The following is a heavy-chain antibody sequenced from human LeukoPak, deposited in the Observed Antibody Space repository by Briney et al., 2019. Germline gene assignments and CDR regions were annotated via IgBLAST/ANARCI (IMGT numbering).Heavy chain of an antibody. J-gene: IGHJ4*02. CDR3: AKDRRNDFDY. CDR2: ISGNSGSI. V-gene: IGHV3-9*01. Sequence: GGSLRLSCAASGFTFSSYAMHWVRQAPGKGLEWVSGISGNSGSIGYADSVKGRFTISRDNAKNSLYLQMNSLRAEDTALYYCAKDRRNDFDYWGQGTLVTVSS. CDR1: GFTFSSYA. D-gene: IGHD1-14*01.